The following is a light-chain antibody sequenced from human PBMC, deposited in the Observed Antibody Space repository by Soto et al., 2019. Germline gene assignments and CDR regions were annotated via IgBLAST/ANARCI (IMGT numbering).Light chain of an antibody. V-gene: IGKV3-20*01. Sequence: EIVMTQSPATLSVSPGERATLSCRASQSVSSSYLAWHQQKPGQTPRLLIYGASSRATGIPDRFSGSGSGTDFTLTISRLEPEDFAVYYCQQHGSSPITFGQGTRLEI. J-gene: IGKJ5*01. CDR1: QSVSSSY. CDR3: QQHGSSPIT. CDR2: GAS.